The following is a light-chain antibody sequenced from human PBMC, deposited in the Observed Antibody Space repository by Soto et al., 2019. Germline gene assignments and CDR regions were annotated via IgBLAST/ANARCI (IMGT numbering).Light chain of an antibody. CDR2: AAS. J-gene: IGKJ1*01. Sequence: DIQMTQSPSSRSASVGDRVTITCRASQYINSYLNWYQQKPGKAPKLLIYAASSLQSGVPSRFSGSGSETDFTLTISSLQPDDFATYYCQQSFSTPRTFGQGTRLDI. CDR3: QQSFSTPRT. CDR1: QYINSY. V-gene: IGKV1-39*01.